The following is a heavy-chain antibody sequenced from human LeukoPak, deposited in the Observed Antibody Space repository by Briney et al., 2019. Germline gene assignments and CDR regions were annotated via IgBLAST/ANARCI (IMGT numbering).Heavy chain of an antibody. Sequence: PSETLSPTCIVSGGSTFGYYYNWIRQAPGKGLEWIGYIYSNGITSYNPSLRSRGTMSIATSKNQFSLRLTSVTAADTAIYYCARRAYYESSGYSPASDYCDLWGRGTLVTVSS. CDR1: GGSTFGYY. D-gene: IGHD3-22*01. CDR2: IYSNGIT. V-gene: IGHV4-4*08. CDR3: ARRAYYESSGYSPASDYCDL. J-gene: IGHJ2*01.